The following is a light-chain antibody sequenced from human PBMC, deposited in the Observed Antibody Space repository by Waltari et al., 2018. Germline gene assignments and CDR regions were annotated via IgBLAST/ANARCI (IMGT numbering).Light chain of an antibody. CDR2: AAS. V-gene: IGKV3-20*01. Sequence: EIVLTQSPGTLSLSPGARATLSCRASQSVSSSYLAWYQQKPGQAPRLLIYAASSRATGIPDRFSGSGSGTDFTLTISRLEPEDFAVYYCQQYGSSPPRYTFGQGTKLEIK. J-gene: IGKJ2*01. CDR1: QSVSSSY. CDR3: QQYGSSPPRYT.